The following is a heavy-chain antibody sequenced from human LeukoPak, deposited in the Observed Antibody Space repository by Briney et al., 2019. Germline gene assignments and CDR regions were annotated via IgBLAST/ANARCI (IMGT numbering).Heavy chain of an antibody. CDR3: ASQYYYDSSGLGV. CDR2: IYYSGST. V-gene: IGHV4-59*08. Sequence: SETLSLTCTVSGGSISSYYWSWIRQPPGKGLEWIGYIYYSGSTNYNPSLKSRVTISVDTSKNQFSLKLSSVTAADTAVYYCASQYYYDSSGLGVWGQGTLVTVSS. D-gene: IGHD3-22*01. CDR1: GGSISSYY. J-gene: IGHJ4*02.